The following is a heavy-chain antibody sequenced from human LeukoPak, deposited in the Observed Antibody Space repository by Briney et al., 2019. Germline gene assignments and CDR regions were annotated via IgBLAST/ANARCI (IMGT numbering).Heavy chain of an antibody. CDR3: ARVRGSKNYDSSGSNAFDI. J-gene: IGHJ3*02. CDR2: IYYSGST. V-gene: IGHV4-59*01. CDR1: GGSISSYY. D-gene: IGHD3-22*01. Sequence: PSETLSLTCTVSGGSISSYYWSWIRQPAGKGLEWIGYIYYSGSTNYNPSLKSRVTISVDTSKNQFSLKLSSVTAADTAVYYCARVRGSKNYDSSGSNAFDIWGQGTMVTVSS.